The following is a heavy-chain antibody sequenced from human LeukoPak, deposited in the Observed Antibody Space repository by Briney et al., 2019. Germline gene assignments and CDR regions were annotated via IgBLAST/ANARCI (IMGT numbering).Heavy chain of an antibody. J-gene: IGHJ4*02. CDR1: GGSISSYY. CDR2: IYYSGST. Sequence: SETLSLTCTVSGGSISSYYWSWIRQPPGKGLEWIGYIYYSGSTNYNPSLKSRVTISVDTSKNQFSLKLSSVTAADTAVYYCARGRNDSSGYYLLGFDYWGQGTLVTVSS. CDR3: ARGRNDSSGYYLLGFDY. V-gene: IGHV4-59*12. D-gene: IGHD3-22*01.